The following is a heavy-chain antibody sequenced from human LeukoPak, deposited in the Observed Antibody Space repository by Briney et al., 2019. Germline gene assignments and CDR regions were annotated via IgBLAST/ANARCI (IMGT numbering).Heavy chain of an antibody. J-gene: IGHJ4*02. D-gene: IGHD1-1*01. CDR2: IGAGGTFT. CDR1: GFTFSSYA. Sequence: GGSLRLSCTASGFTFSSYAMNWVRQAPGKGLEWVSGIGAGGTFTYYADSVKGRFTISRDNAKNSLYLQMNSLRAEDTAVYYCAREGDATGTIPFSYWGQGTLVTVSS. V-gene: IGHV3-21*01. CDR3: AREGDATGTIPFSY.